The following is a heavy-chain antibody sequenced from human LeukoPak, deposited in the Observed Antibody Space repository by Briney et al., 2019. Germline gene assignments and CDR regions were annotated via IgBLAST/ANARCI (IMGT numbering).Heavy chain of an antibody. D-gene: IGHD3-16*01. Sequence: GGSLSLSCVASGFILNKYAMSWVRQAPGKGLEWVTPISGSGGTTYYAESVKGRFTISRDNSKNTLYLQMNSLRADDTAVYYCATAIGFRLGDSPDYWGQGTLVTVSS. CDR3: ATAIGFRLGDSPDY. CDR1: GFILNKYA. V-gene: IGHV3-23*01. CDR2: ISGSGGTT. J-gene: IGHJ4*02.